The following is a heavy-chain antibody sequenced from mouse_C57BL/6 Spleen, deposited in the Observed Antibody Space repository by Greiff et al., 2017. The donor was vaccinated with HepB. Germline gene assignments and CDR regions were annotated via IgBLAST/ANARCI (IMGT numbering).Heavy chain of an antibody. CDR2: IDPETGGT. CDR1: GYTFTDYE. D-gene: IGHD1-1*01. V-gene: IGHV1-15*01. J-gene: IGHJ1*03. Sequence: HVQLQQSGAELVRPGASVTLSCKASGYTFTDYEMHWVKQTPVHGLEWIGAIDPETGGTAYNQKFKGKAILTADKSSSTAYMELRSLTSEDSAVYYCTREGYGSSYGYFDVWGTGTTVTVSS. CDR3: TREGYGSSYGYFDV.